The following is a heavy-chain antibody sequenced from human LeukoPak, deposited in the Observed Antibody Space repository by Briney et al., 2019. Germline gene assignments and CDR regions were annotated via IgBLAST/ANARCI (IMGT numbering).Heavy chain of an antibody. Sequence: SVKVSCKASGGTFSSYAISWVRQAPGQGLEWMGGITPIFGTANYAQKFQGRVTITADESTSTAYMELSSLRSEDTAVYYCAAAGSSGWTDFDYWGQGTLVTVSS. CDR3: AAAGSSGWTDFDY. J-gene: IGHJ4*02. D-gene: IGHD6-19*01. CDR2: ITPIFGTA. CDR1: GGTFSSYA. V-gene: IGHV1-69*13.